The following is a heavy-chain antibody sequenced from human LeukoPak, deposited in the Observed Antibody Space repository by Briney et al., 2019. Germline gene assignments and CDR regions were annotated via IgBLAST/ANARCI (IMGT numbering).Heavy chain of an antibody. Sequence: GGSLTLSCEASGFTFSNHIMHWVRQAPGKGLEYLSGISSNGARTYSADSVNDRFTVFRDNSKSTLYLQMGSLRAEDMAVYYCVRGEEYYDSSGYRRLDHWGQGTLVTVSS. D-gene: IGHD3-22*01. CDR2: ISSNGART. V-gene: IGHV3-64*02. CDR1: GFTFSNHI. CDR3: VRGEEYYDSSGYRRLDH. J-gene: IGHJ4*02.